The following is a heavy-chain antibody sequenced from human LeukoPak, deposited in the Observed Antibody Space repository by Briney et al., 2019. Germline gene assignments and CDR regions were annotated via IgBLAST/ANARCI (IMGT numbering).Heavy chain of an antibody. V-gene: IGHV3-33*01. D-gene: IGHD3-10*01. CDR1: GFSFVNYG. Sequence: GGSLRLSCAASGFSFVNYGMHWVRQAPGKGLEWVAVIWYDGTNTYYADSVKGRFTISRDNSENTLYLQMSGLRAEDTAVYYCARDRGKYYYYMDVWVKGTTVTDSS. J-gene: IGHJ6*03. CDR2: IWYDGTNT. CDR3: ARDRGKYYYYMDV.